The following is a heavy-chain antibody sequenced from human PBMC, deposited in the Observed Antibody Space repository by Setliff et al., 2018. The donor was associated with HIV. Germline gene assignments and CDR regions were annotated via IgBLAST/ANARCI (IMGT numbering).Heavy chain of an antibody. J-gene: IGHJ4*02. CDR1: GGSVSDTSYY. CDR2: VYYSGGT. D-gene: IGHD5-12*01. CDR3: ARLGDSGYDFRGYFDY. V-gene: IGHV4-39*01. Sequence: SETLSLTCTVSGGSVSDTSYYWGWIRQPPGKGLEWLANVYYSGGTYYNPSLNSRVTLSVDTSRNQFSLKLTSVTAADTALYFCARLGDSGYDFRGYFDYWGQGKLVTVSS.